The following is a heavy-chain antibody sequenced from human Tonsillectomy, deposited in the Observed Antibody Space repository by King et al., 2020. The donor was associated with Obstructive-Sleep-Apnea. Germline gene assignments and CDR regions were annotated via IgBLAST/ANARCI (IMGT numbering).Heavy chain of an antibody. CDR2: VRNKINNFAT. Sequence: VQLVESGGGLVQPGGSLKLSCATSGFTFSDSHIHWVRQASGKGLEWVGHVRNKINNFATAYAASVRGRFTISRDDSKNTAYLEMNSLKTEDTAVYYCAGQTRSCHDYWAREPWSPSPQ. V-gene: IGHV3-73*01. J-gene: IGHJ4*02. CDR3: AGQTRSCHDY. D-gene: IGHD6-13*01. CDR1: GFTFSDSH.